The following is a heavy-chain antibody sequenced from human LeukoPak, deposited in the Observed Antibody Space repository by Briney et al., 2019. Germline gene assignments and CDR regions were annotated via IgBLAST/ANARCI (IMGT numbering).Heavy chain of an antibody. CDR3: ARDSSSWYPFDY. J-gene: IGHJ4*02. CDR1: GFTFSSYS. V-gene: IGHV3-21*01. Sequence: GGSLRLSCAASGFTFSSYSMNWVRQAPGKGLEWVSSISSSSYIYYADSVKGRFTISRDNAKNSLYLQMNSLRAEDTAVYYCARDSSSWYPFDYWGQGTLVTVSS. CDR2: ISSSSYI. D-gene: IGHD6-13*01.